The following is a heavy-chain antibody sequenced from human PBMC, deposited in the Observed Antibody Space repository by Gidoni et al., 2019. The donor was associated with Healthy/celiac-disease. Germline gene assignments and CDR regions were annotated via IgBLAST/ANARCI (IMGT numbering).Heavy chain of an antibody. Sequence: QVQLVQSWAEVKKPGFSVKVSCKASGGNFSSYAISWVRQGPGLGREWMGGILPIVGTANDAQKFQGRVTITADKSTSTAYMELSSLKAEDRAVEYCARETHIYGDYGDWGQGTLVTVSS. CDR3: ARETHIYGDYGD. V-gene: IGHV1-69*06. CDR2: ILPIVGTA. CDR1: GGNFSSYA. D-gene: IGHD4-17*01. J-gene: IGHJ4*02.